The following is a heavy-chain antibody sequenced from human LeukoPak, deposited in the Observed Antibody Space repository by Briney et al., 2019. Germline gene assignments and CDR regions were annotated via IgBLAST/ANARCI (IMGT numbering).Heavy chain of an antibody. Sequence: GGSLRLSCAASGFTSSNYWMTWVRQAPRKGLEWVANIKQDGREKNYVASVKGRLTISRDNTKNSLYLQMNSLRAEDTAVYYCAREVVRLHYGMDDWGQGTTVTVSS. CDR2: IKQDGREK. CDR1: GFTSSNYW. J-gene: IGHJ6*02. V-gene: IGHV3-7*01. CDR3: AREVVRLHYGMDD. D-gene: IGHD3-22*01.